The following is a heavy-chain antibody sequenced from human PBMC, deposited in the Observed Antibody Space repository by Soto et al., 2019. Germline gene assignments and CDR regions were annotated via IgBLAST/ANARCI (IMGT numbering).Heavy chain of an antibody. J-gene: IGHJ4*02. CDR1: GDSISSVFYY. CDR2: IYYSENA. CDR3: DQTDYGSGAHLI. Sequence: QVQLQESGPRLVKPSQTLSLTCTVSGDSISSVFYYWSWIRQPPGKCLEWIGYIYYSENAYYNPSLKSRVSMSVDTSKNQFSLRLTSVTSADTAVYYCDQTDYGSGAHLIWGQGTLVPVSS. D-gene: IGHD3-10*01. V-gene: IGHV4-30-4*01.